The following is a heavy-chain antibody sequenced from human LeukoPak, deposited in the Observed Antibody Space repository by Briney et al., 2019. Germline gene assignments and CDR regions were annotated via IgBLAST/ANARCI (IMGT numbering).Heavy chain of an antibody. V-gene: IGHV3-64*01. CDR3: ARDSGDDAFDI. CDR2: ISSNGGRT. J-gene: IGHJ3*02. Sequence: GGSLRLSCADSGFTFSSYTMHWVRQAPGKGLEYVSAISSNGGRTYYAHSVKGRFTISRDNSKNTLYLQMGSLRAEDMAVYYCARDSGDDAFDIWGQGTMVTVSS. CDR1: GFTFSSYT. D-gene: IGHD3-10*01.